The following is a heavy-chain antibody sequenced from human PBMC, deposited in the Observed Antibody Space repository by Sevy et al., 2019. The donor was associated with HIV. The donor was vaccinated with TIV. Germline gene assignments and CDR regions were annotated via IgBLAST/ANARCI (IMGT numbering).Heavy chain of an antibody. V-gene: IGHV4-59*01. CDR2: IYYSGST. Sequence: SETLSLTCTVSGGSISSYYWSWIRQPPGKGLEWIGYIYYSGSTNYNPSLKSRVTISVDTSKNQFSLKLSSVTAADTAVYYCARSETYYDFWSGYYKVSYFDYWGQGTLVTVS. CDR1: GGSISSYY. J-gene: IGHJ4*02. D-gene: IGHD3-3*01. CDR3: ARSETYYDFWSGYYKVSYFDY.